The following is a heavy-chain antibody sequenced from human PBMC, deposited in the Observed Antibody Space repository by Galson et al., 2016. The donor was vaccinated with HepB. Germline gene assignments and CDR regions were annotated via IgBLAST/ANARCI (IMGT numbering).Heavy chain of an antibody. CDR1: GGSIGNGNHY. Sequence: TLSLTCSVSGGSIGNGNHYWNWIRQHPGKGLEYIGYISYTGSTYYNPSLKSRVTISVDTSKNQFSLKLSSLTAADTAVYYCAREGLTYPHWFDPWGQGTLVTVSS. CDR2: ISYTGST. D-gene: IGHD1-20*01. J-gene: IGHJ5*02. V-gene: IGHV4-31*03. CDR3: AREGLTYPHWFDP.